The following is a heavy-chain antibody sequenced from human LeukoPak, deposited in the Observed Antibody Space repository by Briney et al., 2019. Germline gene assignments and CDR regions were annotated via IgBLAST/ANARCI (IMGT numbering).Heavy chain of an antibody. J-gene: IGHJ4*02. Sequence: ASVKVSCKASGYTFTSYGISCVRQAPGQGREGRGGISAYNGNTNYAQKLQGRVTMTTDTSTSTAYMELRSLRSDDTAVYYCARAGITMVRGDLFDYWGQGTLVTVSS. CDR2: ISAYNGNT. CDR1: GYTFTSYG. CDR3: ARAGITMVRGDLFDY. D-gene: IGHD3-10*01. V-gene: IGHV1-18*01.